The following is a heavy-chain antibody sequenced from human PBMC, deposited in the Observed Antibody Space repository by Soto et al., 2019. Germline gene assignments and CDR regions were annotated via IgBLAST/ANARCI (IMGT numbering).Heavy chain of an antibody. CDR1: GYTFTGYY. D-gene: IGHD2-15*01. Sequence: ASVKVSCKASGYTFTGYYMHWVRQAPGQGLEWMGWINPNRGGTNYAQKFQGWVTRTRDTSISTAYMELSRLRSDDTAVYYCALGYCSGGSCPDAFDIWGQATMVTVSS. CDR2: INPNRGGT. V-gene: IGHV1-2*04. J-gene: IGHJ3*02. CDR3: ALGYCSGGSCPDAFDI.